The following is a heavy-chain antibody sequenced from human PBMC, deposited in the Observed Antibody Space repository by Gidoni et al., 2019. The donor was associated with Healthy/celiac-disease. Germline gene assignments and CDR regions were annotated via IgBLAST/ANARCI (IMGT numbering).Heavy chain of an antibody. V-gene: IGHV3-23*04. CDR1: AFTFLSYA. CDR3: VKGGVATTLFYFDY. J-gene: IGHJ4*02. D-gene: IGHD1-26*01. Sequence: EVQLVESGGGLVKPGGSLGLSCAASAFTFLSYALNWVRQDPGKGPKWVSTITGSGGSTSYADSVKGRFTISSDNSKNTLYLQMNRLRADDTAVYYCVKGGVATTLFYFDYWGQGTLVTVSS. CDR2: ITGSGGST.